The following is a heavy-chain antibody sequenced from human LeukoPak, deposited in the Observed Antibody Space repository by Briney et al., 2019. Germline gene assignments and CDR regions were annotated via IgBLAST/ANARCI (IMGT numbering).Heavy chain of an antibody. CDR1: AGSISNYY. J-gene: IGHJ6*03. V-gene: IGHV4-59*01. D-gene: IGHD3/OR15-3a*01. CDR3: ARQFYDSWTAHPTPDYFFYMDV. CDR2: ISYTGST. Sequence: SETLSLTCTVSAGSISNYYWNWIRQPPGKGLEWIGYISYTGSTNYNPSLKSRVTISIDTSNNQFSLKLSSVTAADTALYYCARQFYDSWTAHPTPDYFFYMDVWGKGTTVTVSS.